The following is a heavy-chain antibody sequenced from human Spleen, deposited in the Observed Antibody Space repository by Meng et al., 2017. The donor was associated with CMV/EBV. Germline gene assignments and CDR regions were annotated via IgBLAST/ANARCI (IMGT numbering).Heavy chain of an antibody. J-gene: IGHJ4*02. Sequence: GESLKISCAASGFTFSSYSMNWVRQAPGKGLEWVSSISSSSSYIYYADSLKGRFTISRDNAKNSLYLQMNSLRAEDTAVYYCARGMIVGATREHFDYWGQGTLVTVSS. CDR2: ISSSSSYI. V-gene: IGHV3-21*01. D-gene: IGHD1-26*01. CDR3: ARGMIVGATREHFDY. CDR1: GFTFSSYS.